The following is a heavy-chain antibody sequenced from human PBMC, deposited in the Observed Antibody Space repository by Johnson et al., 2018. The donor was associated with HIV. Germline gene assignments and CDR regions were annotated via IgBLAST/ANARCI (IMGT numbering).Heavy chain of an antibody. V-gene: IGHV3-23*04. Sequence: VQLVESGGGLIQPGGSLRLSCAASGFTFSSYVMSWVRQAPGKGLEWVSSITGSGGTYYADSVKGRFTISRDNSKNTLYLQMNSLRAEDTAVYYCARTRAGAFDIWGQGTMVTVSS. CDR1: GFTFSSYV. CDR3: ARTRAGAFDI. CDR2: ITGSGGT. J-gene: IGHJ3*02. D-gene: IGHD6-19*01.